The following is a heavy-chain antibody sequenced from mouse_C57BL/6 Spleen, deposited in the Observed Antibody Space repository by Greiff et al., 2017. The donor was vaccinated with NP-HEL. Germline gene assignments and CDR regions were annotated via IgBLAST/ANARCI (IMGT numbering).Heavy chain of an antibody. CDR2: IHPNSGST. Sequence: VQLQQPGAELVKPGASVKLSCKASGYTFTSYWMHWVKQRPGQGLEWIGMIHPNSGSTNYNEKFKSKATLTVDKSSSTAYMQLSSLTSEDSAVYYCARSYGYDEGAWFAYWGQGTLVTVSA. D-gene: IGHD2-2*01. V-gene: IGHV1-64*01. J-gene: IGHJ3*01. CDR3: ARSYGYDEGAWFAY. CDR1: GYTFTSYW.